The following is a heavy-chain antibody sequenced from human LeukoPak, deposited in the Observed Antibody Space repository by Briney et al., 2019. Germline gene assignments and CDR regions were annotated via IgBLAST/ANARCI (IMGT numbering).Heavy chain of an antibody. CDR1: GFTFDDYA. V-gene: IGHV3-43*02. Sequence: GGSLRLSCAASGFTFDDYAMHWVRQAPGKGLEWVSLISGDGGSTYYADSVKGRFTISRDNSKNSLYLQMNSLRTEDTAVYYCAKDMPPHYYYGSGSRPPRYYYYGMDVWGQGTTVTVSS. J-gene: IGHJ6*02. CDR3: AKDMPPHYYYGSGSRPPRYYYYGMDV. CDR2: ISGDGGST. D-gene: IGHD3-10*01.